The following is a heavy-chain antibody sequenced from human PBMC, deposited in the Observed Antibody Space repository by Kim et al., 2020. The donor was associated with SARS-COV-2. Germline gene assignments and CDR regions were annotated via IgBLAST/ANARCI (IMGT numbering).Heavy chain of an antibody. J-gene: IGHJ4*02. Sequence: GGSLRLSCAASGFTFSSFAMSWVRQAPGKGLEWVSSISGSGGSTYHADSVKGRFTISRDNSKNTLYLQMNSLRAEDTAVYYCAKEVPGITVFYDYWGQGTLVTVSS. CDR3: AKEVPGITVFYDY. CDR1: GFTFSSFA. CDR2: ISGSGGST. D-gene: IGHD3-3*01. V-gene: IGHV3-23*01.